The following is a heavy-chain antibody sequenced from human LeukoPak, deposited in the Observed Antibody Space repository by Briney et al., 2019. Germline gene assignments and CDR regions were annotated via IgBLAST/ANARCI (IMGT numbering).Heavy chain of an antibody. CDR1: GGSISSSSYY. CDR3: ARLPDIVVTMGYDEPLYFDY. V-gene: IGHV4-39*01. CDR2: IYYSGST. Sequence: SETLSLTCTVSGGSISSSSYYWGWIRQPPGKGLEWIGSIYYSGSTYYNPSLKSRVTISVDTSKNQFSLKLSSVTAAGTAVYYCARLPDIVVTMGYDEPLYFDYWGQGTLVTVSS. J-gene: IGHJ4*02. D-gene: IGHD5-12*01.